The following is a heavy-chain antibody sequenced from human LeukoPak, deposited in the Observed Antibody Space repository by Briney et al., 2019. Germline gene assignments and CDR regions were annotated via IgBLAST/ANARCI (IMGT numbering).Heavy chain of an antibody. D-gene: IGHD2-8*01. V-gene: IGHV4-59*01. Sequence: SETLSLTCTVSGGSISSYYWSWIRQPPGKGLEWIGYIYYSGNTNYNPSLKSRVTISVDTSKNQFSLKLSSVTIADTAVYYCARDLGQSLPAVMAWAYWGQGTLVTVSS. CDR1: GGSISSYY. CDR2: IYYSGNT. CDR3: ARDLGQSLPAVMAWAY. J-gene: IGHJ4*02.